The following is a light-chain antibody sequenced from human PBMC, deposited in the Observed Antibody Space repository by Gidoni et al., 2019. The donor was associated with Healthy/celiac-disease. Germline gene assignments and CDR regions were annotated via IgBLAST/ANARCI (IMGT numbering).Light chain of an antibody. CDR3: QQYNSYPWT. Sequence: DIQMPQSPSTLSASVGDRVTITCRASQSISRWLAWHQQKPGKAPKLLIYKASSLESGVPSRFSGSGSGTEFTLTISSLQPDDFATYYCQQYNSYPWTFGQGTKVEIK. CDR1: QSISRW. V-gene: IGKV1-5*03. J-gene: IGKJ1*01. CDR2: KAS.